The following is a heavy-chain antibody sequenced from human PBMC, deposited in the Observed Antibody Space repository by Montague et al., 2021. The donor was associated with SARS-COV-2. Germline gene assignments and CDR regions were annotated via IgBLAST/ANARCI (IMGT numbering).Heavy chain of an antibody. V-gene: IGHV4-39*07. CDR2: TYYRGST. Sequence: SETLSLTCTVSGGSISSSSYYWAWIRQPPGKGLEWIGSTYYRGSTYYNPSLKSRVFISVDTSKNQLSLTLTSVTAADTAVYYCARDLVAGGMDVWGQGTTVTVSS. D-gene: IGHD2-8*02. CDR3: ARDLVAGGMDV. J-gene: IGHJ6*02. CDR1: GGSISSSSYY.